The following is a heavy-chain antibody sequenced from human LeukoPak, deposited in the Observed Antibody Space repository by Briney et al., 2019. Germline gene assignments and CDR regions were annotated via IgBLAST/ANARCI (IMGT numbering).Heavy chain of an antibody. D-gene: IGHD6-13*01. CDR1: GYTCTGYY. Sequence: ASVKVSCKASGYTCTGYYMHWVRQAPGQGLEWMGWINPNSGGTNYAQKFLGRVTMTSDTSISTANMELSRLRSDDTAVYYCARPKRYSSSWYYGYWGQGTLVTVPS. V-gene: IGHV1-2*02. J-gene: IGHJ4*02. CDR2: INPNSGGT. CDR3: ARPKRYSSSWYYGY.